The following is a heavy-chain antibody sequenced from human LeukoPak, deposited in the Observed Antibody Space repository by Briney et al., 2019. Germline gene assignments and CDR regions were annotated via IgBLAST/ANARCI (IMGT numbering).Heavy chain of an antibody. D-gene: IGHD1-26*01. V-gene: IGHV4-34*01. Sequence: SETLSLTCAVYGGSFSGYYWSWIRQPPGKGLEWIGEINHSGSTNYNPSLKSRVTISVDTSKNQFSLKLSSVTAADTAVYYCARDAGREAFDIWGQGTMVTVSS. CDR3: ARDAGREAFDI. J-gene: IGHJ3*02. CDR2: INHSGST. CDR1: GGSFSGYY.